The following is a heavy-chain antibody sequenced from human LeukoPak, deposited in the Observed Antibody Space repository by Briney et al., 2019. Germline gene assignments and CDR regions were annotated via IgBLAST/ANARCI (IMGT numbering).Heavy chain of an antibody. Sequence: SETLSLTCTVSGGSISNYYWSWIRQPPGKGLEWIGYIYYTGSTNYNPSLKSRVTISVDTSKNQFSLKVSSVTAADTAVYYCARDPRGGTSRDNWFDPGGQGTLVTVSS. CDR1: GGSISNYY. CDR2: IYYTGST. D-gene: IGHD1-1*01. CDR3: ARDPRGGTSRDNWFDP. J-gene: IGHJ5*02. V-gene: IGHV4-59*01.